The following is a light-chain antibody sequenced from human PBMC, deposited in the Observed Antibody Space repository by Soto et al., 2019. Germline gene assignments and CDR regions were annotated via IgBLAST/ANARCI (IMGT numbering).Light chain of an antibody. CDR3: QQYGRSVLALS. V-gene: IGKV3-20*01. Sequence: VLTQSPGTLSLSPGERATLSCRASQSVGSSYLAWYQQKPGQAPRLLIYGASNRATGIPDRFSGGGSGTDFTLTISRLEPEDFAVYYCQQYGRSVLALSFGGGTKVEIK. CDR1: QSVGSSY. CDR2: GAS. J-gene: IGKJ4*01.